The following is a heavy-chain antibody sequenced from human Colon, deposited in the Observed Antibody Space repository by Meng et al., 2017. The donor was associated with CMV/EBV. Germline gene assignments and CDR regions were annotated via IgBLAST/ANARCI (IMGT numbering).Heavy chain of an antibody. Sequence: SETLSLTCAVSGVPLSGYHWSWIRQAPGKDLEWIGDINHNGITKYNPSLKSRLTILVDMSENEFSLRLSSVTAADTAVYYCARDIVATPWGQGTLVTVSS. CDR2: INHNGIT. D-gene: IGHD5-12*01. CDR1: GVPLSGYH. V-gene: IGHV4-34*01. CDR3: ARDIVATP. J-gene: IGHJ5*02.